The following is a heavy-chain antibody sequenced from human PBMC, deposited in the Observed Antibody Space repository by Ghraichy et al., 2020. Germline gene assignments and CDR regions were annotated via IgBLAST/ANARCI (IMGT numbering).Heavy chain of an antibody. CDR1: GFTFSYYN. D-gene: IGHD3-10*01. J-gene: IGHJ4*02. CDR3: ARSYYYTSGSYLY. V-gene: IGHV3-30-3*01. Sequence: GGSLRLSCAASGFTFSYYNMFWVRQAPGKGLEWVAFISYDGSNKDYADSVKGRFTISRDNSKNTLYLQMNSLRVEDTAVYYCARSYYYTSGSYLYWGQGTLVTVSS. CDR2: ISYDGSNK.